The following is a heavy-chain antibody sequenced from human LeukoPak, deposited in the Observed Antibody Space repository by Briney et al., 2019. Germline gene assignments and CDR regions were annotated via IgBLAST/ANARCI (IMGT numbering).Heavy chain of an antibody. CDR3: ARVNYDFWSGSDY. J-gene: IGHJ4*02. D-gene: IGHD3-3*01. Sequence: GGSLRLSCAASGFAFSSYWMSWVRQAPGKGLEWVANIKQDGSEKYYVYSVKGRFTISRDNAKNSLYLQMNSLRAEDTAVYYCARVNYDFWSGSDYWGQGTLVTVSS. CDR1: GFAFSSYW. V-gene: IGHV3-7*04. CDR2: IKQDGSEK.